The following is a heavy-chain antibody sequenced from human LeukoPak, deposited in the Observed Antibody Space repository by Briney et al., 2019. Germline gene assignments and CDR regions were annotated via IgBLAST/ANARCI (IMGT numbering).Heavy chain of an antibody. CDR2: IYYSGST. D-gene: IGHD6-6*01. J-gene: IGHJ6*04. CDR1: GGSISSNY. CDR3: ARDLSSSSSMDV. V-gene: IGHV4-59*01. Sequence: KPSETLSLTCTVSGGSISSNYWNWIRQPPGKGLEWIAYIYYSGSTNHNPSLKTRVTISVDTSKNQVSLKLSSVTAADTAVYYCARDLSSSSSMDVWGKGTTVTVSS.